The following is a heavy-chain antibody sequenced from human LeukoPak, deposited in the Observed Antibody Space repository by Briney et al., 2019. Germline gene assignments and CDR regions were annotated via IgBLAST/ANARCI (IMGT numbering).Heavy chain of an antibody. Sequence: SETLSLTCAVYGGSFSGYYWSWIRQPPGKGLEWIGEINHSGSTNYNPSLKSRVTISVDTSKNQFSLKLSSVTAADTAVYYCARGWGYSDYGNYSYGMDVWGKGTTVTASS. CDR3: ARGWGYSDYGNYSYGMDV. CDR2: INHSGST. D-gene: IGHD5-12*01. V-gene: IGHV4-34*01. J-gene: IGHJ6*04. CDR1: GGSFSGYY.